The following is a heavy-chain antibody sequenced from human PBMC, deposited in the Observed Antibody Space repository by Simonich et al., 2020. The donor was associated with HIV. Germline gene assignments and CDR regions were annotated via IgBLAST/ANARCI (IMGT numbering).Heavy chain of an antibody. CDR2: ISYDGSNK. CDR1: GFTFSSYA. D-gene: IGHD4-4*01. CDR3: ARDGYSNFYYYFYMDV. V-gene: IGHV3-30*07. J-gene: IGHJ6*03. Sequence: QVQLVESGGGVVQPGRSLRLSCAASGFTFSSYAMHWVRQAPGKGLGWVAVISYDGSNKYYADSVKGRFTISRDNSKNTLYLQMSSLRAEDTAVYYCARDGYSNFYYYFYMDVWGKGTTVTVSS.